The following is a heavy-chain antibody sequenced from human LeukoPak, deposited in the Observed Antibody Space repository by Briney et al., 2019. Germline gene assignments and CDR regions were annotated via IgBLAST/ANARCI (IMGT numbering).Heavy chain of an antibody. J-gene: IGHJ6*03. CDR3: ARVTGSSWYYSYYMDV. V-gene: IGHV4-61*02. CDR1: GGSISSGSYY. Sequence: PSETLSLTCTVSGGSISSGSYYWSWIRQPAGKGLEWIGRIYTSGSTNYNPSLKSRVTISVDTSKNQFSLKLSSVTAADTAVYFCARVTGSSWYYSYYMDVWGKGTTVTISS. CDR2: IYTSGST. D-gene: IGHD6-13*01.